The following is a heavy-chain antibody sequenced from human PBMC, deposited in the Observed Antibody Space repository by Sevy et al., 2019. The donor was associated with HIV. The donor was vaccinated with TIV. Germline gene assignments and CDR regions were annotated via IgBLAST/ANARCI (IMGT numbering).Heavy chain of an antibody. Sequence: SETLSLTCTVSGGSISSGDYYWSWIRQPPGKGLEWIGYMYYSGSTYYNPSLQSRVTISVDTSQNQFSLKLSSVTAADTAVYYCARGSRRGYSGYVLNSPFDFWGQGTLVTVSS. CDR2: MYYSGST. CDR3: ARGSRRGYSGYVLNSPFDF. V-gene: IGHV4-30-4*01. CDR1: GGSISSGDYY. D-gene: IGHD5-12*01. J-gene: IGHJ4*02.